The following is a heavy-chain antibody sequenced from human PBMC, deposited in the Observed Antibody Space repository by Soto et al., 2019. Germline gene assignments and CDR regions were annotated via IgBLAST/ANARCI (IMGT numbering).Heavy chain of an antibody. D-gene: IGHD6-19*01. Sequence: GAAVKVSCKASGFTFTSSAVQWVRQARGQRLEWIGWIVVGSGNTNYAQKFQERVTITRDMSTSKAYMELSSLRSEDTAVYYCAAFVGYSSGWRKNYYGRDVGG. V-gene: IGHV1-58*01. CDR2: IVVGSGNT. J-gene: IGHJ6*02. CDR3: AAFVGYSSGWRKNYYGRDV. CDR1: GFTFTSSA.